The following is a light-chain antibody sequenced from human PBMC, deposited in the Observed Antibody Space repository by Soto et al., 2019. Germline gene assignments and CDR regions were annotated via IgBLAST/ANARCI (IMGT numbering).Light chain of an antibody. CDR2: GDH. J-gene: IGLJ3*02. CDR3: ATWDDGRNVGV. Sequence: QSVLTQPPSASGTPGQRLTISCSGSRSNIETNALNWYRQLPGTAPRLLIYGDHQRPSGDADRFSGSKSGTSGSLANSGLQSEDEADYFCATWDDGRNVGVFGGGTKLTVL. V-gene: IGLV1-44*01. CDR1: RSNIETNA.